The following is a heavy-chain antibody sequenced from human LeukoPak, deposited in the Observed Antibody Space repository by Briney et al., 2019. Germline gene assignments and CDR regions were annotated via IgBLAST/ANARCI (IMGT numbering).Heavy chain of an antibody. Sequence: GDSLRHSCAASGFTFNSYSMDWVRQAPGKGLEWVSSISSSSSYIYYADSVKGRFTISRDNAKNSLYLQMNSLRAEDTAVYYCAYLSISMIVVDWGQGTLVTVSS. CDR3: AYLSISMIVVD. J-gene: IGHJ4*02. CDR2: ISSSSSYI. D-gene: IGHD3-22*01. V-gene: IGHV3-21*01. CDR1: GFTFNSYS.